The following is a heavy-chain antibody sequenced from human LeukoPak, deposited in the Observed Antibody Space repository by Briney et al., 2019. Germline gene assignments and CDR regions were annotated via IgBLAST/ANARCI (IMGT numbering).Heavy chain of an antibody. J-gene: IGHJ4*02. D-gene: IGHD3-3*01. Sequence: GGSLRLSCAASGFTVSGSYVNWVRRAPGRGLEWVSVIYSSGSAFYADSVKGRFLISRDNFKNTLYLQMNSLRAEDTAVYYCAIDSRYDFWSGFSEYWGQGTLVTVSS. CDR2: IYSSGSA. CDR3: AIDSRYDFWSGFSEY. V-gene: IGHV3-66*01. CDR1: GFTVSGSY.